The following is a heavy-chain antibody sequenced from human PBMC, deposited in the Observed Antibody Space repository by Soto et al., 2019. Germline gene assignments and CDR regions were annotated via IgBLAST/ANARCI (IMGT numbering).Heavy chain of an antibody. J-gene: IGHJ4*02. CDR2: IWFDGGNK. CDR1: GFTFSSYA. D-gene: IGHD2-15*01. Sequence: QVQLVESGGGVVQPGRSLRISCAASGFTFSSYAMHWVRQAPGKGLEWVALIWFDGGNKYYADSVKGRFTISRDNSKNTLYLHMNSLRVEDTAVYYCARESYCSGGRCFVDYWGQGTLVTVSS. V-gene: IGHV3-33*01. CDR3: ARESYCSGGRCFVDY.